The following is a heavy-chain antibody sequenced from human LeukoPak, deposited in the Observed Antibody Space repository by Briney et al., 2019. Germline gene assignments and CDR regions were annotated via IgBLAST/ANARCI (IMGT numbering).Heavy chain of an antibody. V-gene: IGHV4-39*07. Sequence: SETLSLTCTVSGGSVNSGTYYWSWIRQPPGKGLEWIGNIYYSGSTYYNPSLKSRVTISVDTSKNQFSLKLSSVTAADTAVYYCASGVNIAVAGTIDYWGQGTLVTVSS. J-gene: IGHJ4*02. CDR1: GGSVNSGTYY. D-gene: IGHD6-19*01. CDR2: IYYSGST. CDR3: ASGVNIAVAGTIDY.